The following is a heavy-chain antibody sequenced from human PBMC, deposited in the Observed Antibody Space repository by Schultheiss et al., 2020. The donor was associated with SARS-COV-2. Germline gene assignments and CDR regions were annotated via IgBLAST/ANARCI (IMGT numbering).Heavy chain of an antibody. V-gene: IGHV4-34*01. D-gene: IGHD3/OR15-3a*01. CDR3: ASVFFDRVGGYYYGMDV. Sequence: SETLSLTCAVYGGSFSGYYWSWIRQPPGKGLEWIGEINHSGSTNYNPSLKSRVTISVDKSKNQFSLKLSSVTAADTAVYYCASVFFDRVGGYYYGMDVWGQGTTVTVSS. CDR2: INHSGST. J-gene: IGHJ6*02. CDR1: GGSFSGYY.